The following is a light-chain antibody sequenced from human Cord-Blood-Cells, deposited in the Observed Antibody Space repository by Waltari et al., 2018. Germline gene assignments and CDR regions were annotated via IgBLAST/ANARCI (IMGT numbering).Light chain of an antibody. CDR1: KSVSSN. J-gene: IGKJ4*01. CDR2: GAS. Sequence: EIVMTQSPATLSASPGEGATLSCRAGKSVSSNLVGYQQKPCQAPSLLIYGASTRAPGIPARIIGSGSATEFTLTISSLQSEDFAVYYCQQYYNWPPLTFGGGTKVEIK. CDR3: QQYYNWPPLT. V-gene: IGKV3-15*01.